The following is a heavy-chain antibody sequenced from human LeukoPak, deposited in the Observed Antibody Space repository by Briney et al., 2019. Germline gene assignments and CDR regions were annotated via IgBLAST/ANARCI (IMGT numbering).Heavy chain of an antibody. CDR1: GDSVSSSSAS. CDR2: TYYRSKWYN. CDR3: ARVSDGAA. D-gene: IGHD6-13*01. Sequence: SQTLSLTCAISGDSVSSSSASWSWIRQSPWRGLEWLGRTYYRSKWYNDYAVSVKSRITINPDTSKNQFSLQLNSVTPEDSAVYYCARVSDGAAWGQGTLVTVSS. J-gene: IGHJ4*02. V-gene: IGHV6-1*01.